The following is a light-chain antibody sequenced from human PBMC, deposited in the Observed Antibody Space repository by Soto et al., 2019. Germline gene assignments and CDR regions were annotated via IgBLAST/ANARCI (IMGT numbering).Light chain of an antibody. V-gene: IGLV2-14*03. Sequence: QPVLTQPASVSGTPGQSITISCTGTSRDIGRYNYVSWYQHSPGKAPKLIIYDVSDRPSGVSNRFSGSKSGTTASLTISGLQAEDEADYYCGSYTSSDTMTFGGGTKVTVL. CDR2: DVS. CDR1: SRDIGRYNY. J-gene: IGLJ2*01. CDR3: GSYTSSDTMT.